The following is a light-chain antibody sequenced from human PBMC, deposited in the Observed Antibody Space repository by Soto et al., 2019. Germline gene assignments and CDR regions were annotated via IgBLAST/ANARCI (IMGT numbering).Light chain of an antibody. CDR3: QQYDNLLPIT. CDR2: DAS. CDR1: PDISKN. V-gene: IGKV1-33*01. J-gene: IGKJ5*01. Sequence: IQMTQSPSSLSASVGDRVTITCQASPDISKNLNWYQQKPGKAPKLLIYDASSLQTGVPSRFSGSGSATQFTFTISSLQPEDVATYYCQQYDNLLPITFGQGTRLEIK.